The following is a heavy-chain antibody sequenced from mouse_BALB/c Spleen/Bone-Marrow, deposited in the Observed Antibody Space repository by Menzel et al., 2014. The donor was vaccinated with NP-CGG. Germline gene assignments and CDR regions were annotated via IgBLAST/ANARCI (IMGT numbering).Heavy chain of an antibody. D-gene: IGHD1-1*01. CDR1: GYTFTSYY. CDR3: TRDHYYYGSSYWYFDV. Sequence: QVQLQQSGAELVKPGASVKLSCKASGYTFTSYYMYWVKQRPGQGLERIEGINPSNGGTNFNEKFKSKATLTVDKSSSTAYMQLSSLTSEDSAVYYCTRDHYYYGSSYWYFDVWGAGTTVTVSS. CDR2: INPSNGGT. J-gene: IGHJ1*01. V-gene: IGHV1S81*02.